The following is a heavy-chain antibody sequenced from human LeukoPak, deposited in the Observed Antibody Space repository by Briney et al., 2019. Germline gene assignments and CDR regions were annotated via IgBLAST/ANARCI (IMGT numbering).Heavy chain of an antibody. CDR1: GFTFDDYA. D-gene: IGHD3-22*01. J-gene: IGHJ4*02. CDR3: AKGARPYYYDSSGSMGYFDY. CDR2: ISWNSGSI. V-gene: IGHV3-9*03. Sequence: GRSLRLSCADSGFTFDDYAMHWVRPAPGKGMGWVSGISWNSGSIGYADAVKGRFTIPRDNAKNSLYLQMNSLRAEDMALYYCAKGARPYYYDSSGSMGYFDYWGQGTLVTVSS.